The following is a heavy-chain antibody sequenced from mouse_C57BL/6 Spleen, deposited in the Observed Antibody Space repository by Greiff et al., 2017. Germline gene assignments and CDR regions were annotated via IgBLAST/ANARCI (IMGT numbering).Heavy chain of an antibody. D-gene: IGHD2-3*01. J-gene: IGHJ2*01. CDR2: IYPGSGST. Sequence: QVQLQQPGAELVKPGASVKMSCKASGYTFTSYWITWVKQRPGQGLEWIGDIYPGSGSTNYNEKFKSKATLTVDTSSSTAYMQLSSLTSEDSAVYYCAREGWFPNRDYFDYWGQGTTLTVSS. CDR3: AREGWFPNRDYFDY. CDR1: GYTFTSYW. V-gene: IGHV1-55*01.